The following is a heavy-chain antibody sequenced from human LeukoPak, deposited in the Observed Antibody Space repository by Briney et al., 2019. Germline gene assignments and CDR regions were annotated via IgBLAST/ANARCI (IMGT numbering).Heavy chain of an antibody. CDR2: ISGSGGST. J-gene: IGHJ4*02. D-gene: IGHD3-10*01. CDR1: GFTFSSYA. V-gene: IGHV3-23*01. CDR3: AKGGRYYGSGSYSYSGY. Sequence: GGSLRLSCAASGFTFSSYAMSWVRQAPGKGLEWVSAISGSGGSTYYADSVKGRFTISRDNSKNTLYLQMNSLRAEDTAVYYCAKGGRYYGSGSYSYSGYWGQGTLVTDSS.